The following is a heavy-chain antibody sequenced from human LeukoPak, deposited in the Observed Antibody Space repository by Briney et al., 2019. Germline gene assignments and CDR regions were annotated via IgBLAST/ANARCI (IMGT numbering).Heavy chain of an antibody. Sequence: ASVKVSCKASGYTFTGYYMHWVRQAPGQGLEWMGWINPNSGGTNYAQKFQGRVTMTRNTSISTAYMELSSLRSEDTAVYYCARDGGYYGGSDHFDYWGQGTLVTVSS. CDR1: GYTFTGYY. J-gene: IGHJ4*02. D-gene: IGHD3-22*01. V-gene: IGHV1-2*02. CDR3: ARDGGYYGGSDHFDY. CDR2: INPNSGGT.